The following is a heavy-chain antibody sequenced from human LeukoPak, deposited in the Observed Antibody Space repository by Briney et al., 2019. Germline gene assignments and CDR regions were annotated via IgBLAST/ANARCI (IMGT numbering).Heavy chain of an antibody. CDR2: IIPILGIA. CDR1: GGTFSSYT. CDR3: ARGSIAARRDWFDP. J-gene: IGHJ5*02. D-gene: IGHD6-6*01. Sequence: SVKVSCKASGGTFSSYTISWVRQAPGQGLEWMGRIIPILGIANYAQKFQGRVTITADKSTSTAYMELSSLRSEDTAVYYCARGSIAARRDWFDPWAREPWSPSPQ. V-gene: IGHV1-69*02.